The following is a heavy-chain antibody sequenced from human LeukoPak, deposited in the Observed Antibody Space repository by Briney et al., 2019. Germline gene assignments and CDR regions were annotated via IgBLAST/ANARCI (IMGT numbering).Heavy chain of an antibody. D-gene: IGHD6-19*01. CDR1: GGTFSSYA. CDR2: IIPIFGPA. CDR3: ARVAFPYSSGWYYFDY. Sequence: SVKVSCKASGGTFSSYAISWVRQAPGKGLEWMGRIIPIFGPANYAQKFQGRVTITPDESTSPAYMELSSLRSEDTAVYYCARVAFPYSSGWYYFDYWGQGTLVTVSS. V-gene: IGHV1-69*15. J-gene: IGHJ4*02.